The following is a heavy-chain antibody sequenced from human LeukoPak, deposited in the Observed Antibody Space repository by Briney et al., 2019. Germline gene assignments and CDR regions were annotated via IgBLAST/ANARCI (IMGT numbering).Heavy chain of an antibody. J-gene: IGHJ4*02. CDR3: ARGSSGWYIY. Sequence: PSETLSLTCTVSGGSISSYYWSWIRQPPGKGLEWIGYIYYSGSTNYNPSLKSRVTISVDTSKNQFSLKLSPVTAADTAVYYCARGSSGWYIYWGQGTLVTVSS. CDR2: IYYSGST. D-gene: IGHD6-19*01. V-gene: IGHV4-59*01. CDR1: GGSISSYY.